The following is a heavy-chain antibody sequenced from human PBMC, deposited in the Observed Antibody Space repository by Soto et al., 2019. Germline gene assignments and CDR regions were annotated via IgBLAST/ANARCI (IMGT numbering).Heavy chain of an antibody. D-gene: IGHD4-17*01. CDR3: ARDPIYGDYTRGYFDY. V-gene: IGHV3-21*01. Sequence: AGGSLRLSCAASGFTFSSYSMNWVRQAPGKGLEWVSSISSSSSYIYYADSVKGRFTISRDNAKNSLYLQMNSLRAEDTAVYYCARDPIYGDYTRGYFDYWGQGTLVTVSS. J-gene: IGHJ4*02. CDR1: GFTFSSYS. CDR2: ISSSSSYI.